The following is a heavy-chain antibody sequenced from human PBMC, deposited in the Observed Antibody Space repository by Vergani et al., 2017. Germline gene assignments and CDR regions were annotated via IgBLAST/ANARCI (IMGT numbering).Heavy chain of an antibody. CDR2: IKQDGSEK. J-gene: IGHJ4*02. CDR1: GFTFSSYW. V-gene: IGHV3-7*01. CDR3: ARGGRYCSGGSGYSVVDFDY. D-gene: IGHD2-15*01. Sequence: EVQLVESGGGLVQPGGSLRLSCAASGFTFSSYWMSWVRQAPGKGLEWVANIKQDGSEKYYVDSVKGRFTISRDNAKNSLYLQMNSLRAEDTAVYYCARGGRYCSGGSGYSVVDFDYWGQGTLVTVSS.